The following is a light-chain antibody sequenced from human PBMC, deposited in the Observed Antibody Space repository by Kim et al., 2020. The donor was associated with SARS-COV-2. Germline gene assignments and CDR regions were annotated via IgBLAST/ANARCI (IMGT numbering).Light chain of an antibody. V-gene: IGLV2-11*01. CDR3: SSYAGTVV. CDR2: DVS. CDR1: RSDVSNNKF. Sequence: PGQSVTISCTGTRSDVSNNKFISWYQKTTGNAPKLMIYDVSERPSGVPDRFSDSKFGNTASLTVSGLQAEDEADYYCSSYAGTVVFGGGTQLTVL. J-gene: IGLJ2*01.